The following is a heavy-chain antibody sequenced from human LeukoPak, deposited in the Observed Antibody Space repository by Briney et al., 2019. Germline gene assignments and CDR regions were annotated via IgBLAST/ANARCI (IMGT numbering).Heavy chain of an antibody. CDR3: AKDYYSGYSVDY. J-gene: IGHJ4*02. CDR1: GFTFSSYS. D-gene: IGHD5-12*01. Sequence: PGGSLRLSCAASGFTFSSYSMNWVRQAPGKGLEWVSSISSSSSYIYYADSVKGRFTISRDNSKNTLYLQMNSLRAEDTAVYYCAKDYYSGYSVDYWGQGTLVTVSS. V-gene: IGHV3-21*01. CDR2: ISSSSSYI.